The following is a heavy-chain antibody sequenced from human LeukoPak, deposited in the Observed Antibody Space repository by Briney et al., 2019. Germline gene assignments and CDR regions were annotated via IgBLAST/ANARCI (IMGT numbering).Heavy chain of an antibody. Sequence: GGSLRLSCAASGFTFSSYAMSWVRQAPGKGLEWVSAISGSGGSTYYADSVKGRFTISRDNSKNTLYLQMNSLRAEDTAVYYCAIPPRITMISPWGQGTLVTVSS. CDR2: ISGSGGST. V-gene: IGHV3-23*01. D-gene: IGHD3-22*01. CDR1: GFTFSSYA. CDR3: AIPPRITMISP. J-gene: IGHJ5*02.